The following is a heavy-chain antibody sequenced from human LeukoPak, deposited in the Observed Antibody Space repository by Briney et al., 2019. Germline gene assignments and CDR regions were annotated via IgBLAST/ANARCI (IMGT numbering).Heavy chain of an antibody. CDR1: GGSISSYY. CDR2: IYYSGST. D-gene: IGHD4/OR15-4a*01. J-gene: IGHJ4*02. CDR3: ARRDYKYSSLDY. Sequence: SETLSLACTVSGGSISSYYWSWIRQPPGKGLEWIGYIYYSGSTIYNPSLKSRVTMSLDTSKNQFSLKLTSVTAADTAVYYCARRDYKYSSLDYWGQGTLVTVSS. V-gene: IGHV4-59*08.